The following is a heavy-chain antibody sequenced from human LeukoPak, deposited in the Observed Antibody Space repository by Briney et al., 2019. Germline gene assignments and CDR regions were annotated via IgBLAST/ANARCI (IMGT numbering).Heavy chain of an antibody. CDR3: ARDYYWYDY. J-gene: IGHJ4*02. V-gene: IGHV3-48*03. Sequence: GGSLRLSCAASGFSFSSYEMNWVRQAPGKGLEWVSYISSGSTINYADSVKGRFTISRDNAKNSLYLQMNSLRAEDTAVYYCARDYYWYDYWGQGTLVTVSS. CDR2: ISSGSTI. CDR1: GFSFSSYE. D-gene: IGHD2-8*01.